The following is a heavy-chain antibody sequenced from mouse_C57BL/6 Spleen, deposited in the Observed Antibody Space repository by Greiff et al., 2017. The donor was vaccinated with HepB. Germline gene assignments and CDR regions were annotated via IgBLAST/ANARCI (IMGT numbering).Heavy chain of an antibody. CDR2: ISDGGSYT. D-gene: IGHD1-1*01. CDR3: ARSLYGSSLVYFDY. CDR1: GFTFSSYA. J-gene: IGHJ2*01. V-gene: IGHV5-4*01. Sequence: VQLKESGGGLVKPGGSLKLSCAASGFTFSSYAMSWVRQTPEKRLEWVATISDGGSYTYYPDNVKGRFTISRDNAKNNLYLQMSHLKSEDTAMYYCARSLYGSSLVYFDYWGQGTTLTVSS.